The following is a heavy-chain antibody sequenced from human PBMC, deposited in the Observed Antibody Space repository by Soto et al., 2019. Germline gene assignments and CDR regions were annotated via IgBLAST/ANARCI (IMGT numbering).Heavy chain of an antibody. CDR1: WCTFSTVW. Sequence: GGSLRLSWAASWCTFSTVWVYWVRQAPGKGLEWVSVIRSGGNTYYANSVEGRFTISRDNSKNTVYLQMNSLRAEDTAVYYGVRENYYYGMDVWGQGTTVTVSS. V-gene: IGHV3-66*01. J-gene: IGHJ6*02. CDR2: IRSGGNT. CDR3: VRENYYYGMDV.